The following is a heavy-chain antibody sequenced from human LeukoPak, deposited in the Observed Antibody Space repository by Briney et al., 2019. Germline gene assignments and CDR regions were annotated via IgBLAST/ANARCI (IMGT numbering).Heavy chain of an antibody. Sequence: PSETMSLTCTVSGGSIGSGYYWAWIRQPPGKGLEWVGSIHYGGTTHYNPSLQSRVTISADTSKNQFSLKLSSVTAADTAVYYCARARRTHYYDSSGYYADYWGQGTLVTVSS. J-gene: IGHJ4*02. CDR3: ARARRTHYYDSSGYYADY. V-gene: IGHV4-39*07. CDR2: IHYGGTT. D-gene: IGHD3-22*01. CDR1: GGSIGSGYY.